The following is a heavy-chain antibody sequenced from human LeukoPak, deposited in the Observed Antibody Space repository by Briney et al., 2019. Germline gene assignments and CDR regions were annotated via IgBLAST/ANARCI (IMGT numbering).Heavy chain of an antibody. CDR2: ISSSSSTI. V-gene: IGHV3-48*01. J-gene: IGHJ4*02. CDR3: AKVADLEWFPLDY. Sequence: GGSLRLSCAASGFTFSSYGMTWVRQAPGKGLEWVSYISSSSSTIYYADSVKGRFTISRDNSKNTLYLQMNSLRAEDTAVYYCAKVADLEWFPLDYWGQGTLVTVSS. D-gene: IGHD3-3*01. CDR1: GFTFSSYG.